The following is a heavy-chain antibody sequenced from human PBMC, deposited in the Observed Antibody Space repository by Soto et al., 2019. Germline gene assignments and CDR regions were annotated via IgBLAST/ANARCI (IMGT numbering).Heavy chain of an antibody. V-gene: IGHV4-31*03. J-gene: IGHJ4*02. CDR1: GGSISSGGYY. CDR2: IYYSGST. D-gene: IGHD5-18*01. Sequence: QVQLQESGPGLVKPSQTLSLTCTVSGGSISSGGYYWSWIRQHPGKGLEWIGYIYYSGSTYYNPSRTSRVTVAADTSKNQFSLKLSSVTAADTAVYYCARSGYSYGPNPLLYWGQGTLVTVSS. CDR3: ARSGYSYGPNPLLY.